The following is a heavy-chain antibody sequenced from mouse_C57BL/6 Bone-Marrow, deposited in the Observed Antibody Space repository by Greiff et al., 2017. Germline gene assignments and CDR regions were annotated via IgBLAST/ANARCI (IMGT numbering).Heavy chain of an antibody. D-gene: IGHD1-1*01. V-gene: IGHV1-76*01. CDR1: GYTFTDYY. J-gene: IGHJ3*01. CDR3: ARKVPFYYYGSSYVEFAY. CDR2: IYPGSGNT. Sequence: QVQLQQSGAELVRPGASVKLSCKASGYTFTDYYINWVKQRPGQGLEWIARIYPGSGNTYYNEKFKGKATLTAEKSSSTAYMQLSSLTSEDSAVYFCARKVPFYYYGSSYVEFAYWGQGTLVTVSA.